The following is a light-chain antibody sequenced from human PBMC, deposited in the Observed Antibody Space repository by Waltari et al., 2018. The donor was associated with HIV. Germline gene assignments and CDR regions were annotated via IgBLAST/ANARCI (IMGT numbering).Light chain of an antibody. V-gene: IGLV2-14*03. Sequence: QSALTPPASVSGSPGQSIVISCTGSSDAAGYYNYVSWYQPHPGKVPKLVIYDVTSRPSGVSNRFSSSKSGNTASLTISGLRADDEADYYCSSYVGSSTSWLFGGGTKLTV. CDR2: DVT. CDR1: SDAAGYYNY. CDR3: SSYVGSSTSWL. J-gene: IGLJ3*02.